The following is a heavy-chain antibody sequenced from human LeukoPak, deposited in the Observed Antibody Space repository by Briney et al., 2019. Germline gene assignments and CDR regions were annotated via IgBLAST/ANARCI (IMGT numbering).Heavy chain of an antibody. D-gene: IGHD5-18*01. J-gene: IGHJ4*02. V-gene: IGHV3-30*02. CDR3: AKDKGGYSYAVGY. CDR2: IRYDGSNE. CDR1: GFTFSSYV. Sequence: GGSLRLSCAASGFTFSSYVMHWVRQAPGKGLEWVAFIRYDGSNENYADSVKGRFTISRDNSKNTLYLQMNSLRAEDTAVYYCAKDKGGYSYAVGYWGQGTLVTVSS.